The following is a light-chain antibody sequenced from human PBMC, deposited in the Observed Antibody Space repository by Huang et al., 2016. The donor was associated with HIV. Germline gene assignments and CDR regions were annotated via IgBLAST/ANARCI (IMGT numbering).Light chain of an antibody. Sequence: DVQMTQYPSSLSASVGDRITITCRASQSIITYLNWYQQPPGKAPKPLIYGATSLLGGVPSRFSGSVSGTDFTLTISSLQPEDFATYYCQQSYTSPYTFGQGTKLEI. CDR2: GAT. CDR3: QQSYTSPYT. J-gene: IGKJ2*01. V-gene: IGKV1-39*01. CDR1: QSIITY.